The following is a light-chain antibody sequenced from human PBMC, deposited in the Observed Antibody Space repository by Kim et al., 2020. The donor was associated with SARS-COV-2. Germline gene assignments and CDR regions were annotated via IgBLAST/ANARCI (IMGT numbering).Light chain of an antibody. V-gene: IGLV4-69*01. CDR2: LNSDGSH. J-gene: IGLJ3*02. CDR1: SGHSSYA. Sequence: ASVKLTCTLSSGHSSYAIAWHQQQPEKGPRYLMKLNSDGSHSKGDGIPDRFSGCSSGAERYLTISSLQSEDEADYYCQTWGTGILVFGGGTQLTVL. CDR3: QTWGTGILV.